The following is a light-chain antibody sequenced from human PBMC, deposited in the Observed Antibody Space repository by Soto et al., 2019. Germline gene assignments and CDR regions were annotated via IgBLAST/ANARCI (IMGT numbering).Light chain of an antibody. CDR2: AAS. J-gene: IGKJ3*01. Sequence: DIQMTQSPSSLSASVGDRVTITCRASQSINNYLNWYQQKPGKAPKLLIYAASSLQSGVPSRFSGSGSGTDFTLTISSLHPEDFATYYCQQSYSTPLFTFGPGTKVDIK. V-gene: IGKV1-39*01. CDR1: QSINNY. CDR3: QQSYSTPLFT.